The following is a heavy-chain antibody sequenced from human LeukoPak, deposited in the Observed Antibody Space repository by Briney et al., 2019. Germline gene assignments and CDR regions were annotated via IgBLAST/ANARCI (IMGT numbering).Heavy chain of an antibody. CDR2: IYYSGST. V-gene: IGHV4-61*01. D-gene: IGHD7-27*01. CDR1: GGSVSSGSYY. CDR3: ARDSALLGPDY. Sequence: SETLSLTCTVSGGSVSSGSYYWSWIRQPPGKGLEWIGYIYYSGSTNYNPSLKSRVTISVDTSKNQFSLKLSSATAADTAVYYCARDSALLGPDYWGQGTLVTVSS. J-gene: IGHJ4*02.